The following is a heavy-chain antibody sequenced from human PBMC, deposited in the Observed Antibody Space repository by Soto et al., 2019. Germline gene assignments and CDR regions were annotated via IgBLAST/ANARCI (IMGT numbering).Heavy chain of an antibody. CDR1: GFSLSTSGVG. V-gene: IGHV2-5*02. D-gene: IGHD3-22*01. J-gene: IGHJ4*02. CDR3: AHIYDSSGYSPY. Sequence: QITLKETGPTLVKPTQTLTLTCTFSGFSLSTSGVGVCWIRQPPVKALEWLALIYWDDDKRYSPSLKSRLTITKDTSTNQVVLTMTNMDPVDTATYYCAHIYDSSGYSPYWGQGTLVTVSS. CDR2: IYWDDDK.